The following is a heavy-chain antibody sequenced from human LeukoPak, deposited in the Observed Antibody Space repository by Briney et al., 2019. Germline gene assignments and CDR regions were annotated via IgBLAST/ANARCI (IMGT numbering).Heavy chain of an antibody. CDR1: GFTFSDYY. CDR3: ARLLGGMIVAAY. Sequence: PGGSLRLSCAASGFTFSDYYMSWIRQAPGQGLEWVSYISSSLTYTNYADSVKGRFTISRDNAKNSLYLQLNSLTDEDTAVYYCARLLGGMIVAAYWGQGTLVSVSS. D-gene: IGHD3-22*01. CDR2: ISSSLTYT. V-gene: IGHV3-11*03. J-gene: IGHJ4*02.